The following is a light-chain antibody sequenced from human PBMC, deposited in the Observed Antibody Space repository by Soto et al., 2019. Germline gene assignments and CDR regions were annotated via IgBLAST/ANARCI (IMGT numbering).Light chain of an antibody. V-gene: IGKV3-20*01. Sequence: ELVLAHSPGTLSFTPLERATLSFRASQTVSANYLAWYQQKAGQAPRLLIYGASNRATGIPDRFSGSGSGTDFTLTITRLEPEDFAVYYCQQYGSSPFTFGQGTRLEIK. J-gene: IGKJ5*01. CDR2: GAS. CDR3: QQYGSSPFT. CDR1: QTVSANY.